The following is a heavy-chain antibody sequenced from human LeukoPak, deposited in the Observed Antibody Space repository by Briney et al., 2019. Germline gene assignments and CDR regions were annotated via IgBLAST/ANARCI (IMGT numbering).Heavy chain of an antibody. CDR2: IYYSGST. CDR3: ARGRDGYTRT. Sequence: SETLSLTCTVSGGSISSSSYYWGWIRQPPGKGLEWIGYIYYSGSTNYNPSLKSRVTISVDTSKNQFSLKLSSVTAADTAVYYCARGRDGYTRTWGQGTLVTVSS. D-gene: IGHD5-24*01. J-gene: IGHJ5*02. CDR1: GGSISSSSYY. V-gene: IGHV4-61*05.